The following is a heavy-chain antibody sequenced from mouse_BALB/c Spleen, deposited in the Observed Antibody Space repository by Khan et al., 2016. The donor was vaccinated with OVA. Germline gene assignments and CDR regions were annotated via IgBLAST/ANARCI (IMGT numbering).Heavy chain of an antibody. D-gene: IGHD2-13*01. V-gene: IGHV1-87*01. Sequence: QVQLKQSGAELARPGASVKLSCKASGYTFTRYWMLWVKQRPGQGLEWIGAIYPGDGDTRYTQKFKGKATLTADKSSSTAYLQLSSLASEDSAVFYCASRYGDNFDYWGQGTTVTVSS. CDR3: ASRYGDNFDY. J-gene: IGHJ2*01. CDR1: GYTFTRYW. CDR2: IYPGDGDT.